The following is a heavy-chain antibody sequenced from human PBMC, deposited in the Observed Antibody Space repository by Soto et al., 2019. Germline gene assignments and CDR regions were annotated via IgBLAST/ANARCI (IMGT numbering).Heavy chain of an antibody. CDR3: ARANWYFDY. CDR2: IDYTGAT. J-gene: IGHJ4*02. CDR1: GGSINNHY. D-gene: IGHD7-27*01. V-gene: IGHV4-59*11. Sequence: QVQLQESGPGLVKHSETLSLTCTVSGGSINNHYWSWIRQPPGKGLEWIGYIDYTGATNYSPSLASRVTISVDTSKNQFSLKLTSLTAADTAIYYCARANWYFDYWGQGTLVTVSS.